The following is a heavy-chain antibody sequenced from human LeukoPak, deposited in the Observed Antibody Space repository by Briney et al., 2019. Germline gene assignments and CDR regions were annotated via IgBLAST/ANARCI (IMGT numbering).Heavy chain of an antibody. CDR1: GFSFSTYW. D-gene: IGHD6-6*01. CDR2: IKRDGSEK. CDR3: ARGYSSSSWSLFDY. V-gene: IGHV3-7*03. Sequence: GGSLRLSCATSGFSFSTYWMSWVRQAPGKGLEWVANIKRDGSEKYYVDSVKGRFTISRDNAKNSLYLEMNSLRAEDTAVYYCARGYSSSSWSLFDYWGQGTLVTVSS. J-gene: IGHJ4*02.